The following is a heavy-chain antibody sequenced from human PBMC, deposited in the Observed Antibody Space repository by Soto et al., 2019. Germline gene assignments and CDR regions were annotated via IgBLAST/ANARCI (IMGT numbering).Heavy chain of an antibody. J-gene: IGHJ1*01. D-gene: IGHD6-13*01. CDR1: GFTFSSYA. V-gene: IGHV3-23*01. CDR3: AKERAPRAAAGTGYFQH. CDR2: ISGSGGST. Sequence: GGSLRLSCAASGFTFSSYAMSWVRQAPGKGLEWVSAISGSGGSTYYADSVKGRFTISRDNSKNTLYLQMNSLRAEDTAVYYCAKERAPRAAAGTGYFQHWGQGTLVTVSS.